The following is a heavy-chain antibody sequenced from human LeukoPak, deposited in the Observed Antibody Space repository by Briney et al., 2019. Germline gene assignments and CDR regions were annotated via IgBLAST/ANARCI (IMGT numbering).Heavy chain of an antibody. D-gene: IGHD3-9*01. CDR1: GYTFTSYD. CDR3: ARGLSLRYFDWPNPGDAFDI. Sequence: ASVKVSCKASGYTFTSYDINWVRQATGQGLEWMGWMNPNSGNTGYAQKFQGRVTITRNTSISTAYMELSSLRSEDTAVYYCARGLSLRYFDWPNPGDAFDIWGQGTMVTVSS. V-gene: IGHV1-8*03. CDR2: MNPNSGNT. J-gene: IGHJ3*02.